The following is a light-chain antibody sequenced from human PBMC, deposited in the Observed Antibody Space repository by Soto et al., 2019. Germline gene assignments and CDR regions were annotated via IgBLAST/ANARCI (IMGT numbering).Light chain of an antibody. Sequence: IVLTQSPATLSLSPGARATLSCRAGQSVSNYLAWYQQKPGQAPRLLIYDTFKRATGIPARFSGSGSGTDFTLTISSLEPEDLAVYFCVQRSTWPWTSGQGTKVEIK. CDR1: QSVSNY. CDR3: VQRSTWPWT. CDR2: DTF. J-gene: IGKJ1*01. V-gene: IGKV3-11*01.